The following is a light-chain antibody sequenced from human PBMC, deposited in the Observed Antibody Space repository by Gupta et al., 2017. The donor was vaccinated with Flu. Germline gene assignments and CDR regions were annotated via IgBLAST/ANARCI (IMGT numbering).Light chain of an antibody. J-gene: IGLJ3*02. CDR1: KANIGSNL. CDR3: AAWDDSLNGWV. CDR2: SNN. V-gene: IGLV1-44*01. Sequence: QSVLTQPHSTSGTPGQRVGISCSGGKANIGSNLVNWYQHLPGTAPKLLIYSNNQRPSGVPDRFSGSKSGTSASLAISGLQSEDEADYYCAAWDDSLNGWVFGGGTKLTVL.